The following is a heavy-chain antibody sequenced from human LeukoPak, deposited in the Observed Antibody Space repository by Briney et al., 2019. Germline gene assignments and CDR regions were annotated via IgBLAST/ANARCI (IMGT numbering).Heavy chain of an antibody. CDR3: AKELRYFDWLLFGMDV. D-gene: IGHD3-9*01. CDR2: ISYDGSNK. CDR1: GFTFSSYG. J-gene: IGHJ6*02. V-gene: IGHV3-30*18. Sequence: GGSLRLSCAASGFTFSSYGMHWVRQAPGKGLEWVAVISYDGSNKYYADSVKGRFTISRDNSKNTLYLQMNSLRAEDTAVYYCAKELRYFDWLLFGMDVWGQGTTVTVSS.